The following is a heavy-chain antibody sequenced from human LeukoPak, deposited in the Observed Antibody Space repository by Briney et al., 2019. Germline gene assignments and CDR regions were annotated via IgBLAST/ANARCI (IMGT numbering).Heavy chain of an antibody. CDR2: IYYSGST. Sequence: SETLSLTCTVSGYSISSGYYWGWIRQPPGKGLEWIGSIYYSGSTYYNPSLKSRVTISVDTSKNQFSLKLSSVTAADTAVYYCARGLYGAFDYWGQGTLVTVSS. J-gene: IGHJ4*02. CDR1: GYSISSGYY. V-gene: IGHV4-38-2*02. D-gene: IGHD4-17*01. CDR3: ARGLYGAFDY.